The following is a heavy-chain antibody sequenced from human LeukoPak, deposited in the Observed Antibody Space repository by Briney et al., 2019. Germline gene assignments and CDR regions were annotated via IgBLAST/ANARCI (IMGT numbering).Heavy chain of an antibody. Sequence: GESLKISCKGSGYSFTSYWIAWVRQMPGKVLEWMGIIYAGDSQTRYSPSFQGQVTISADKSISTAYLQWSSLKASDTVMYYCARHTAFSDTSRWFDPLGQGTLVTVSS. D-gene: IGHD3-3*02. CDR3: ARHTAFSDTSRWFDP. V-gene: IGHV5-51*01. CDR1: GYSFTSYW. CDR2: IYAGDSQT. J-gene: IGHJ5*02.